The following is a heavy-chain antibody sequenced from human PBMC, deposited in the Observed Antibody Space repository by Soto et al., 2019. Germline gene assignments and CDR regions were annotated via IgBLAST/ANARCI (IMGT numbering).Heavy chain of an antibody. V-gene: IGHV3-48*02. J-gene: IGHJ4*02. CDR2: ISSSSSTI. CDR1: GFTFSSYS. CDR3: AREPYSNYVDFDY. D-gene: IGHD4-4*01. Sequence: GGSLRLSCAASGFTFSSYSMNWVRQAPGKGLERVSYISSSSSTIYYADSVKGRFTISRDNAKNSLYLQMNSLRDEDTAVYYCAREPYSNYVDFDYWGQGTLVTVSS.